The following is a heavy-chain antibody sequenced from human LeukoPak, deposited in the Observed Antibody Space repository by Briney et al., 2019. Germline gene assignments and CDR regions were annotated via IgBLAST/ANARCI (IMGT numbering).Heavy chain of an antibody. CDR1: GGSISSSSYY. D-gene: IGHD1-26*01. CDR3: ARVKDRVGARGEAFDI. V-gene: IGHV4-39*07. CDR2: IYYSGST. J-gene: IGHJ3*02. Sequence: SETLSLTCTVSGGSISSSSYYWGWIRQPPGKGLEWIGSIYYSGSTYYNPSLKGRVTISVDTSKNQFSLKLSSVTAADTAVYYCARVKDRVGARGEAFDIWGQGTMVTVSS.